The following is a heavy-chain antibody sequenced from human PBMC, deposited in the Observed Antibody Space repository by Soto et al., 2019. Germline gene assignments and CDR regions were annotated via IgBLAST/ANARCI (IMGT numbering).Heavy chain of an antibody. D-gene: IGHD4-17*01. CDR1: GGSISSYY. CDR3: ARYPLDDYGDYY. V-gene: IGHV4-59*01. Sequence: QVQLQESGPGLVKPSETLSLTCTVSGGSISSYYWSWIRQPPGKGLEWIGYIYYSGSTNYNPSLRIRVTIPVDTSKTQFSLKLSSVTAADTAVYYCARYPLDDYGDYYWGQGTLVTVSS. CDR2: IYYSGST. J-gene: IGHJ4*02.